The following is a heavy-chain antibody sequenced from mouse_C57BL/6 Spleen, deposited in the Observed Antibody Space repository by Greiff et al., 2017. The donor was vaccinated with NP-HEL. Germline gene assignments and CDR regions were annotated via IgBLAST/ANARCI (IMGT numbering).Heavy chain of an antibody. D-gene: IGHD2-2*01. V-gene: IGHV1-52*01. CDR3: AREGYDGGNV. CDR1: GYTFTSYW. J-gene: IGHJ1*03. CDR2: IDPSDSET. Sequence: QVQLQQPGAELVRPGSSVKLSCKASGYTFTSYWMHWVKQRPIQGLEWIGNIDPSDSETHYNQKFKDKATLTVDKSSSTAYMQLSSLTSEDSAVYYCAREGYDGGNVWGTGTTVTVSS.